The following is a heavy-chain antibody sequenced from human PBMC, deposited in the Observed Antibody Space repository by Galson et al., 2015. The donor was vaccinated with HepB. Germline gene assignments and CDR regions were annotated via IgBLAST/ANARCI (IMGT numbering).Heavy chain of an antibody. Sequence: SVKVSCKASGGTFSSYAISWVRQAPGQGLEWMGRIIPILGIANYAQKFQGRVTITADKSTSTAYMELSSLRSEDTAVYYCARSTMPPSIADDYWGQGTLVTVSS. CDR1: GGTFSSYA. V-gene: IGHV1-69*04. CDR2: IIPILGIA. CDR3: ARSTMPPSIADDY. J-gene: IGHJ4*02. D-gene: IGHD6-6*01.